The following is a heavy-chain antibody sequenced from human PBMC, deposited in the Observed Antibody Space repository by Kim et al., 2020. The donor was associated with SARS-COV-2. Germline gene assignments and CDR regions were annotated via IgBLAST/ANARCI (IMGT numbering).Heavy chain of an antibody. V-gene: IGHV4-30-2*05. Sequence: GSTYYNPSLKSRVTISVDTSKNQFSLKLSSVTAADTAVYYCARAHYDVLTWGQGTLVTVSS. CDR2: GST. D-gene: IGHD3-9*01. CDR3: ARAHYDVLT. J-gene: IGHJ5*02.